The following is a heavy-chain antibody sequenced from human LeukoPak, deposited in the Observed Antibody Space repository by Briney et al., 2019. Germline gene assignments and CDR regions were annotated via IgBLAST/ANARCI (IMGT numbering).Heavy chain of an antibody. D-gene: IGHD4-23*01. Sequence: PGGSLRLSCEVSGFIFSYYGMNWVRQAPGKGVEWVSAISYSGDATYYTDSVKGRFTISRDNSKSTLYLQMNNLRAEDTALYYCAKERGHSKPFDYWGQGTLVTVSS. J-gene: IGHJ4*02. CDR3: AKERGHSKPFDY. V-gene: IGHV3-23*01. CDR1: GFIFSYYG. CDR2: ISYSGDAT.